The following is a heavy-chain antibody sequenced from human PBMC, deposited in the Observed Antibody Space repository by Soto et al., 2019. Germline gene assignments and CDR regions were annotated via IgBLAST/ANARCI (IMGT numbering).Heavy chain of an antibody. J-gene: IGHJ4*02. CDR2: IYWDDDK. D-gene: IGHD3-3*01. CDR1: GFSLSTSGVS. Sequence: SGPTLVNPTQTVTLTCTFFGFSLSTSGVSVGCIRQPPGKALEWPAIIYWDDDKRYRPSRKSRLTITKDTSKNLVVLTMTNMDPVDTATYSFAHRLAGITILGFDYWGQGTLVTVSS. V-gene: IGHV2-5*02. CDR3: AHRLAGITILGFDY.